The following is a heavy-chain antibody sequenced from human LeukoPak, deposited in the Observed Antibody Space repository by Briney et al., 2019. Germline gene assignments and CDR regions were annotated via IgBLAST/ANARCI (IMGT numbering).Heavy chain of an antibody. Sequence: GASVKVSCNTSGYSFTYYHMHWVRLAPGQGLEWMGHIYPNTGGTSYAQRFQGRVTMTSDTSVSTVYMELSSLISDDTAAYYCARENWYYDYWGQGTLVTVSS. CDR3: ARENWYYDY. V-gene: IGHV1-2*06. J-gene: IGHJ4*02. CDR1: GYSFTYYH. D-gene: IGHD1-7*01. CDR2: IYPNTGGT.